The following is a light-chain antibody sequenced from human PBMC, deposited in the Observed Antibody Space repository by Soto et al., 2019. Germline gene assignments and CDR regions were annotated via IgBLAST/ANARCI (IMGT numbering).Light chain of an antibody. CDR3: SSYTSSILV. Sequence: QSVLTQPASVSGSPGQSITISCPGTSIDVGGYNYVSWYQQYPGKAPKLMIYEVSNRPSGVSNRFSGSKSGNTASLTISGLQAEDEADYYCSSYTSSILVFGGGTKVTVL. CDR1: SIDVGGYNY. J-gene: IGLJ3*02. V-gene: IGLV2-14*01. CDR2: EVS.